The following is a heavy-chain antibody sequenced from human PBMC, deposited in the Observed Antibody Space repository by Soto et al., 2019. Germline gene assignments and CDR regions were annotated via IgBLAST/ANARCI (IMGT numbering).Heavy chain of an antibody. D-gene: IGHD3-10*01. V-gene: IGHV4-30-2*01. CDR3: ASEGTMEDYYYYGLDV. CDR1: GGSISSGGYS. CDR2: IYHNGNT. J-gene: IGHJ6*02. Sequence: QVQLKESGPGLVKPSQTLSLTCAVSGGSISSGGYSWSWIRQPPGKGLEWIGYIYHNGNTYYNPSLKRRVTIAVDRSKTQFSLTLNSVTAADTAVYYCASEGTMEDYYYYGLDVWGQGTTVTVSS.